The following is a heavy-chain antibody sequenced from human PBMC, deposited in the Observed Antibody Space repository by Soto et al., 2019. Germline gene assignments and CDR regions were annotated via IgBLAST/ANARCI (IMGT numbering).Heavy chain of an antibody. J-gene: IGHJ6*02. CDR2: IYYSGST. D-gene: IGHD5-12*01. CDR1: GGSISSSSYY. Sequence: QLQLQESGPGLVKPSETLSLTCTVSGGSISSSSYYWGWIRQPPGKGLEWIGSIYYSGSTYYNPSLKSRVTISVDTSKNQFSLKLSSVTAADTAVYYCARQGGIVATIGAYYYYGMDVWGQGTTVTVSS. V-gene: IGHV4-39*01. CDR3: ARQGGIVATIGAYYYYGMDV.